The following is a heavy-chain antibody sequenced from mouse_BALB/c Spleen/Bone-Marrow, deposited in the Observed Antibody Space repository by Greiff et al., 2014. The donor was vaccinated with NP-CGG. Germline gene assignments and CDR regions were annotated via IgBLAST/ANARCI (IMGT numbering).Heavy chain of an antibody. J-gene: IGHJ1*01. CDR1: GYTFSSYW. Sequence: ESGAELMKPGASVKISCKATGYTFSSYWIEWVKQRPGHGLEWIGEILPGSGSTNYNEKFKGKATFTADTSSNTAYMQLSILLSEVSAVDYVVGGGVRGGYWYFDVWGAGTTVTVSS. D-gene: IGHD1-1*02. CDR3: VGGGVRGGYWYFDV. V-gene: IGHV1-9*01. CDR2: ILPGSGST.